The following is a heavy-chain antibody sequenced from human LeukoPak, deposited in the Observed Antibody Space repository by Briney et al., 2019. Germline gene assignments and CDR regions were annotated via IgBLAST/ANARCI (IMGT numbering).Heavy chain of an antibody. CDR2: INPNSGGT. J-gene: IGHJ3*02. Sequence: ASVKVSCKASGYNFTGYYMHWVRQAPGQGLEWMGWINPNSGGTNYAQKFQGRVTMTRDTSISTACMDLSGLRSDDTAVYYCARGFVVRGVSPIRPPLSGAFHIWGQGTMVTVSS. CDR3: ARGFVVRGVSPIRPPLSGAFHI. D-gene: IGHD3-10*01. CDR1: GYNFTGYY. V-gene: IGHV1-2*02.